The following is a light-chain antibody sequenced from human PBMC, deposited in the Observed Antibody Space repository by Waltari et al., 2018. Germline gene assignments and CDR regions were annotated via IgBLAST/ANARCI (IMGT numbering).Light chain of an antibody. V-gene: IGLV2-8*01. CDR2: EVS. J-gene: IGLJ2*01. CDR3: SSYVANNNPV. CDR1: SSDVGGYNF. Sequence: QSALTQPPSASGSPGQSVTISCTGTSSDVGGYNFVSWYQHHPGKAPRLIIYEVSERPSGVPGRFSGAKSGNTASLTVSGLQAEDEADYYCSSYVANNNPVFGGGTKLTVL.